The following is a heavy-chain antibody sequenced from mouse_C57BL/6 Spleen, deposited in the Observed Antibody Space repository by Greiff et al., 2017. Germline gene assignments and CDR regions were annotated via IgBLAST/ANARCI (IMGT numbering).Heavy chain of an antibody. CDR2: INPSSGYT. J-gene: IGHJ2*01. D-gene: IGHD2-3*01. Sequence: VQLQQSGAELARPGASVKMSCKASGYTFTSYTMHWVKQRPGQGLEWIGYINPSSGYTKYNQKFKDKATLTADKSSSTAYMQLSSLTSEDSAVYYCARSMVYDGYPDYWGQGTTLTVSS. CDR3: ARSMVYDGYPDY. V-gene: IGHV1-4*01. CDR1: GYTFTSYT.